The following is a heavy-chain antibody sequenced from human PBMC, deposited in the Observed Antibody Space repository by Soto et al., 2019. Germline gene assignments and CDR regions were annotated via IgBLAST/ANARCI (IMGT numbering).Heavy chain of an antibody. V-gene: IGHV3-64D*06. CDR2: ISSDGSST. J-gene: IGHJ6*02. D-gene: IGHD2-21*02. CDR1: GFTLRTYA. CDR3: VNGGVTAANRAYAMDV. Sequence: GGSLRLSCSASGFTLRTYAMHWVRQAPGKGLEYISAISSDGSSTYYADSVKGRFTISRDNSKNTLYLQMSSLRVEDTAVYYCVNGGVTAANRAYAMDVWGQGTTVTVAS.